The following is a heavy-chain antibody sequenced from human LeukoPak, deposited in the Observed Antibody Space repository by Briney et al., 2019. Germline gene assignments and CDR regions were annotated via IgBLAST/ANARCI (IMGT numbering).Heavy chain of an antibody. CDR3: ARGEQDGAFDI. J-gene: IGHJ3*02. D-gene: IGHD5-24*01. Sequence: GGSLRLSCAASGFTFSSYDMHWVRQTPGKGLEWVSAIGTAGDTYYPGSVKGRFTISRENAKNSLYLQMNSLRAGDTAVYYCARGEQDGAFDIWGQGTMVTVSS. CDR1: GFTFSSYD. CDR2: IGTAGDT. V-gene: IGHV3-13*01.